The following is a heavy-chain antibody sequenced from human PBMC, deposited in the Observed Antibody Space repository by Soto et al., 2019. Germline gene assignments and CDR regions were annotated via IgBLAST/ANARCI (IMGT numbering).Heavy chain of an antibody. CDR1: GYTFTSYG. V-gene: IGHV1-18*01. CDR2: ISPYNGKT. J-gene: IGHJ5*02. D-gene: IGHD2-2*01. Sequence: ASVEVSCRDSGYTFTSYGISWARQAPGQGLEWMGWISPYNGKTNYAQKVQGRVTMTTDTSTSTAYMELKSLRSDDTAVYYCARRPSADWFDPWGQGTLVTVSS. CDR3: ARRPSADWFDP.